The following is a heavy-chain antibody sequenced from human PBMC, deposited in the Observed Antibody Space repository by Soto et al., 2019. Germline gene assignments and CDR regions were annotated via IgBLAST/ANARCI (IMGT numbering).Heavy chain of an antibody. Sequence: GGSLRLSCAASGFTFSSYAMSWVRQAPGKGLEWVSAISGSGGSTYYADSVKGRFTISRDNSKNTLYLQMNSLRAEDTAVYYCANQGFWSGYLYYFDYWGQGTLVTVSS. CDR2: ISGSGGST. J-gene: IGHJ4*02. CDR3: ANQGFWSGYLYYFDY. D-gene: IGHD3-3*01. V-gene: IGHV3-23*01. CDR1: GFTFSSYA.